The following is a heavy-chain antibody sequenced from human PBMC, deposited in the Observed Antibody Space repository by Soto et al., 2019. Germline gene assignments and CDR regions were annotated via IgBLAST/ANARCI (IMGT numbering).Heavy chain of an antibody. CDR3: ESFMYSSDDYYYYGMDV. CDR2: IYTSGST. J-gene: IGHJ6*02. V-gene: IGHV4-4*07. CDR1: GGSISSYY. Sequence: SETLSLTCTVSGGSISSYYWSWIRQPAGKGLEWIGRIYTSGSTNYNPSLKSRVTMSVDTSKNQFSLKLSSVTAADTAVYYCESFMYSSDDYYYYGMDVWGQGTTVTVSS. D-gene: IGHD6-25*01.